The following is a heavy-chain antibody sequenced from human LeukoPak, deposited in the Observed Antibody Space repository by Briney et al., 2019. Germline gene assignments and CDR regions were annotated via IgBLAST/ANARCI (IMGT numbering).Heavy chain of an antibody. CDR1: GYTFTSYA. J-gene: IGHJ4*02. Sequence: ASVKVSCEASGYTFTSYAINWVRQATGQGLEWMGWMNPNSGNTGYAQKFQGRVTMTRNTSISTAYMELSSLRSEDTAMYYCAREAREYCTNGVCYASDYWGQGTLVTVSS. D-gene: IGHD2-8*01. CDR2: MNPNSGNT. V-gene: IGHV1-8*01. CDR3: AREAREYCTNGVCYASDY.